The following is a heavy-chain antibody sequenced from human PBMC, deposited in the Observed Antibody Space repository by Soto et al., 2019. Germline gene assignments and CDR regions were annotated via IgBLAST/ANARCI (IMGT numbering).Heavy chain of an antibody. D-gene: IGHD3-10*01. CDR3: ARGYYYGSGSYYLDYYYYGMDV. CDR1: GGSISSYY. J-gene: IGHJ6*02. CDR2: IYTSGST. Sequence: SETLSLTCTVSGGSISSYYWSWIRQPAGKGLEWIGRIYTSGSTNYNPSLKSRVTMSVDTSKNQFSLKLSSVTAADTAVYYCARGYYYGSGSYYLDYYYYGMDVWGQGTTVTVSS. V-gene: IGHV4-4*07.